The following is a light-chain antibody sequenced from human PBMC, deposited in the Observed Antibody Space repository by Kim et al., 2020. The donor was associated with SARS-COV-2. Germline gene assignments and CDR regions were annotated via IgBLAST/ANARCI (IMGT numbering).Light chain of an antibody. CDR3: AAWDNSLKGWV. CDR1: RSNIGSNT. V-gene: IGLV1-44*01. CDR2: NDN. J-gene: IGLJ3*02. Sequence: GQRVTVSCSGSRSNIGSNTVNWLQQVPGTAPKLLIYNDNQRPSGVPDRVSGSKSGTSASLAIGGLQSEDEAHYYCAAWDNSLKGWVFGGGTQLTVL.